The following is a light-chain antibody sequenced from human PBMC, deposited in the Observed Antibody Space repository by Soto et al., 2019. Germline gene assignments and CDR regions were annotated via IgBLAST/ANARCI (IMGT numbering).Light chain of an antibody. CDR2: AAS. V-gene: IGKV1-5*01. Sequence: DIQMTQSPSTLSAYVGGRVTITCRASQSISSWLAWYQQKPGKAPKLLIYAASSLQSGVPSRFSGSGSGTDFTLTISSLQPEDAATYYCQKYNSAPRTFGQGTKVDIK. CDR3: QKYNSAPRT. CDR1: QSISSW. J-gene: IGKJ1*01.